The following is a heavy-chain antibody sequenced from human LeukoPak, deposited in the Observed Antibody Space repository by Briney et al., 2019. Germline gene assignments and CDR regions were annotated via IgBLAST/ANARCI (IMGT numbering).Heavy chain of an antibody. CDR3: ARIAARPLAFDI. CDR2: IYYSGST. Sequence: SETLSLTCTVSGGSISSSSYYWGWIRQPPGKGLEWIGSIYYSGSTYYNPSLKSRVTISVDTSKNQFSLKLSSVTAADTAVYYCARIAARPLAFDIWGQGTMVTVSS. V-gene: IGHV4-39*07. J-gene: IGHJ3*02. D-gene: IGHD6-6*01. CDR1: GGSISSSSYY.